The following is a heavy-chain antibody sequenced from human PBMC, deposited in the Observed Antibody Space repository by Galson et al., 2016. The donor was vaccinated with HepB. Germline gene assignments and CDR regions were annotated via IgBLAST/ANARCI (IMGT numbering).Heavy chain of an antibody. V-gene: IGHV3-30*18. D-gene: IGHD3-3*01. CDR1: GFTFGSYG. CDR3: AKDSRSYYDFWSGYFVSE. J-gene: IGHJ4*02. CDR2: ISYDGSNK. Sequence: SLRLSCAASGFTFGSYGMHWVRQAPGKGLEWVAVISYDGSNKYYADSVKGRITISRDNSKNTLYLQMNSLRAEDTAVYYCAKDSRSYYDFWSGYFVSEWSQGTLVTVSS.